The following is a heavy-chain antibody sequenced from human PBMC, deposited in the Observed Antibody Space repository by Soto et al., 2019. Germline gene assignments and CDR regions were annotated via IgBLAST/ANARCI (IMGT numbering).Heavy chain of an antibody. CDR2: IYYSGST. V-gene: IGHV4-31*03. J-gene: IGHJ4*02. Sequence: ILSVRCTVADGSISSSGDYWGWISQPPGKGLEWIGYIYYSGSTNYNPSLKSRVTISVDTSKNQFSLKLSSVTAADTAVYYCARKYYYDSSGSRGDYWGKGTLVTVSS. CDR1: DGSISSSGDY. CDR3: ARKYYYDSSGSRGDY. D-gene: IGHD3-22*01.